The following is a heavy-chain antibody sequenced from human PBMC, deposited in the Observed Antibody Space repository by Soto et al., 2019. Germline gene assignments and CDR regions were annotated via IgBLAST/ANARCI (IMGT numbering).Heavy chain of an antibody. CDR3: AREALRTSNYYDRSGYGP. CDR2: INPSGGGT. V-gene: IGHV1-46*01. J-gene: IGHJ5*02. D-gene: IGHD3-22*01. CDR1: GFTFTNYY. Sequence: GASVKVSCKASGFTFTNYYIHWVRQAPGQGLEWMGLINPSGGGTFYAQKFQGRVTVTRDTSTSTAYMELSSLRSEDTAVYYCAREALRTSNYYDRSGYGPWGQGTLVTVSS.